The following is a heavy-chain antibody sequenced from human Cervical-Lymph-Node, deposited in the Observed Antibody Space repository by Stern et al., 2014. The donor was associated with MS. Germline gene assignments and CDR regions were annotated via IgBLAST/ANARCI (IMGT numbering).Heavy chain of an antibody. CDR1: GYTFTEYY. CDR3: AKSGASGDGWFDS. D-gene: IGHD2-15*01. V-gene: IGHV1-2*06. Sequence: GHLVESGAEVKKPGASVKVSCKASGYTFTEYYVHWVGQAPGQVLEWMGRINPNSDGTNYAQTFQGSVTMTRDTSISTAYMELSSLTYDDTAVYYCAKSGASGDGWFDSWGQGTLVTVSS. CDR2: INPNSDGT. J-gene: IGHJ5*01.